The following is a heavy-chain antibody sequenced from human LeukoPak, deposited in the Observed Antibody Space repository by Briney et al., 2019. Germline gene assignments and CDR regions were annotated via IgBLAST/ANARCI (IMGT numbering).Heavy chain of an antibody. CDR3: ARERAYCGGDCAAPDY. Sequence: SETLSLTCAVYGGSFSGYYWSWIRQPPGRGLEWIGEINHSGSTNYNPSLKSRVTISVDTSKNQFSLKLSSVTAADTAVYYCARERAYCGGDCAAPDYWGQGTLVTVSS. CDR1: GGSFSGYY. CDR2: INHSGST. J-gene: IGHJ4*02. D-gene: IGHD2-21*02. V-gene: IGHV4-34*01.